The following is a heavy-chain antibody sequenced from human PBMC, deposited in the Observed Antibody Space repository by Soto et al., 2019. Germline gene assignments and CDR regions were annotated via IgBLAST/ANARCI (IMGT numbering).Heavy chain of an antibody. D-gene: IGHD2-8*02. V-gene: IGHV3-9*01. Sequence: GGSLRLSCAASGFTFDDYAMHWVRQAPGKGLEWVSGVSWDRVTVGYADSAQGRFTVSRDHAKNSLDLQMDSLRPGDTAVYYCALRSADIVLLPFSIHFNYWGQGTLVTGLL. CDR2: VSWDRVTV. CDR1: GFTFDDYA. J-gene: IGHJ4*02. CDR3: ALRSADIVLLPFSIHFNY.